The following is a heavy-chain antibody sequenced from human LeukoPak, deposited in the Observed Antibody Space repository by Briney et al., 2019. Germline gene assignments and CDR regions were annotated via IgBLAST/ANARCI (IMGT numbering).Heavy chain of an antibody. D-gene: IGHD5-12*01. J-gene: IGHJ4*02. Sequence: GGSLRLSCAASGFTFSDYYMDWVRRAPGKGLEWVGRIRNKANSYTTQYAASVKDRFTISRDDSKSSLYLQMNSLKTEDTAVYCCVGQDSGTKGSFDYWGQGTLVTVSS. CDR1: GFTFSDYY. CDR2: IRNKANSYTT. V-gene: IGHV3-72*01. CDR3: VGQDSGTKGSFDY.